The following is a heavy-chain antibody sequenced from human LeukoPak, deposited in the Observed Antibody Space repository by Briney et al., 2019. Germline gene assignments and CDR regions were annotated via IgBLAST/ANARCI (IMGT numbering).Heavy chain of an antibody. J-gene: IGHJ4*02. D-gene: IGHD6-19*01. CDR3: AGHSSGWCLDY. Sequence: PGGSLRLSCAASGFTFSSYGMRWVRQAPGKGLEWVAVISYDGSNKYYADSVKGRFTISRDNSKNTLYLQMNSLRAEDTAVYYCAGHSSGWCLDYWGQGTLVTVSS. CDR1: GFTFSSYG. CDR2: ISYDGSNK. V-gene: IGHV3-30*03.